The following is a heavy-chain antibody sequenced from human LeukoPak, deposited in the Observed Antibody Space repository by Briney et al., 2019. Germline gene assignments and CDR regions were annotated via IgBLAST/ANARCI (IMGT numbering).Heavy chain of an antibody. D-gene: IGHD3-3*01. CDR1: AFTFSCFA. CDR3: ARSGYNDFWSGYSSSPADP. V-gene: IGHV3-23*01. Sequence: PGGSLRFSSAASAFTFSCFAMSWLRPAPGHGLVWFSAINSSGGSTYYADSVKGRFTISTSNSTNTLDLRMNSLRAADMAVYYCARSGYNDFWSGYSSSPADPWGKGTLVTVSS. J-gene: IGHJ5*02. CDR2: INSSGGST.